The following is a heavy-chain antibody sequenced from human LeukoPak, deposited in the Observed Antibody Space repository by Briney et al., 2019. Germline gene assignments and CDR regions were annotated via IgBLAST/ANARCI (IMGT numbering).Heavy chain of an antibody. D-gene: IGHD3-22*01. Sequence: SEALSLTCTVSGGSISSSSYYWGWLRQPPGQGLEWIGSIYYSGSTYYNPSLKSRVTISVDTSKNQFSLKLSSVTAADTAVYYCAGGKYYYDSSGYELDYWGQGTLVTVSS. CDR2: IYYSGST. V-gene: IGHV4-39*07. CDR1: GGSISSSSYY. CDR3: AGGKYYYDSSGYELDY. J-gene: IGHJ4*02.